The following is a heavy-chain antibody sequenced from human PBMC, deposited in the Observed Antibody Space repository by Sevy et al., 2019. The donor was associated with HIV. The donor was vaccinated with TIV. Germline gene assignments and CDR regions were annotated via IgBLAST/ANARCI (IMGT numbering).Heavy chain of an antibody. J-gene: IGHJ4*02. D-gene: IGHD3-16*01. CDR2: IKNDGTEK. CDR3: ARDPGWGAIDY. V-gene: IGHV3-7*01. Sequence: GGYLRLSCAASGFTFSSSWMAWVRQTPGKGLEWVATIKNDGTEKYYVDSVKGRHTISRDNANNSLYLQMNRLRADDTAIYYCARDPGWGAIDYWGQGILVTVSS. CDR1: GFTFSSSW.